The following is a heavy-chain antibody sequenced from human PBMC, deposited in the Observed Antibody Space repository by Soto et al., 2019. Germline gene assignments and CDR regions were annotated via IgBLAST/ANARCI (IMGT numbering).Heavy chain of an antibody. CDR1: GYTFTTYA. V-gene: IGHV1-3*01. CDR3: ARVLGGWFQNSYGMDV. D-gene: IGHD2-15*01. J-gene: IGHJ6*02. Sequence: QVQLVQSEAEVKKPGASVKVSCKASGYTFTTYAMHWVRQAPGQRLEWMGWINAGNGNTKYSQKFQGRVTITRDTSASTAYMELSSLRSEDTAVYYCARVLGGWFQNSYGMDVWGQGTTVTVSS. CDR2: INAGNGNT.